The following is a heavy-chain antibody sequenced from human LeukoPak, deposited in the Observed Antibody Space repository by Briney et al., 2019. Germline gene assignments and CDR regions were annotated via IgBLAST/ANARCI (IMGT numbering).Heavy chain of an antibody. J-gene: IGHJ4*02. D-gene: IGHD5-18*01. CDR2: IYTSGST. CDR1: GGSISSGSYY. V-gene: IGHV4-61*02. Sequence: PSETLSLTCTVSGGSISSGSYYWSWIRQPAGKGLEWIGRIYTSGSTNYNPSLKSRVTISVDTSKNQFSLKLSSVTAADTAVYYCARVFPYSYGYFDYWGQGALVTVSS. CDR3: ARVFPYSYGYFDY.